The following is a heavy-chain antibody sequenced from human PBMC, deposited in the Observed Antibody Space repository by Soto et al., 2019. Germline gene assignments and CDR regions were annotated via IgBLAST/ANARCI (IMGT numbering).Heavy chain of an antibody. D-gene: IGHD2-21*02. V-gene: IGHV4-59*01. Sequence: SETLSLTCTVSGGSISGYYWSWIRQPPGKGLEWIGYMHNTGSTVYNPSFKSRVTISVDTSKNQFSLKLNSVTAADTAVYYCARDLWGYCGTDCYPLDVWGQGTTVTVSS. CDR1: GGSISGYY. CDR2: MHNTGST. CDR3: ARDLWGYCGTDCYPLDV. J-gene: IGHJ6*02.